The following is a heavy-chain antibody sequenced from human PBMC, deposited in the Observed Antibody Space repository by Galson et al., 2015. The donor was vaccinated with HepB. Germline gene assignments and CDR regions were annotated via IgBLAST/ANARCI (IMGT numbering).Heavy chain of an antibody. CDR2: IKQDGSEK. J-gene: IGHJ4*02. D-gene: IGHD2-21*01. Sequence: SLRLSCAASGFTFRSYRMSWVRQAPGKGLEWVANIKQDGSEKYYVDSVKGRFTISRDNAKNSLYLQMNSLRVEDTAVYYCASNGGDYNDFWGQGTLVTVSS. CDR3: ASNGGDYNDF. CDR1: GFTFRSYR. V-gene: IGHV3-7*01.